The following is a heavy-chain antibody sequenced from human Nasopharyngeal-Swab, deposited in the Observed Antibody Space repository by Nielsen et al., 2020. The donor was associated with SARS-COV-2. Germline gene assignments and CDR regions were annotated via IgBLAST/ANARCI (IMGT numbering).Heavy chain of an antibody. CDR2: ISGSGGST. CDR1: GFTFSSYA. CDR3: AKRPTGSTFGD. V-gene: IGHV3-23*01. D-gene: IGHD3-16*01. J-gene: IGHJ4*02. Sequence: GGSLRLSCAASGFTFSSYAMSWVRQAPGKGLEWVAAISGSGGSTYYADSVKGRFTISRDNSKNTLYLQMNSLIAEDTAVYYCAKRPTGSTFGDWGQGTLVTVSS.